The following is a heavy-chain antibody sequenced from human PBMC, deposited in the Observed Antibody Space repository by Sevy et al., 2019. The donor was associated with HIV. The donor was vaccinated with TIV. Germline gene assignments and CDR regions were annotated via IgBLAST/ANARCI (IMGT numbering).Heavy chain of an antibody. D-gene: IGHD6-19*01. CDR1: GFTFSSYG. J-gene: IGHJ6*02. V-gene: IGHV3-33*01. CDR3: ARDRGSGWYGDYYYGMDV. Sequence: GGSLRLSCAASGFTFSSYGMHWVRQAPGKGLEWVAVIWYDRSNKYYADSVKGRFTISRDNSKNTLYLQMNSLRAEDTAVYYCARDRGSGWYGDYYYGMDVWGQGTTVTVSS. CDR2: IWYDRSNK.